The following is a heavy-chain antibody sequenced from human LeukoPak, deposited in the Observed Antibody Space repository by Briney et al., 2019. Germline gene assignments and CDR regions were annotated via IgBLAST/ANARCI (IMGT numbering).Heavy chain of an antibody. CDR2: ISSNGGST. V-gene: IGHV3-64*01. CDR3: ASSTSLLDAFDI. Sequence: GGSLRLSCAASGFTFISYGMHWVRQAPGKGLEYVSAISSNGGSTYYANSVKGRFTISRDNSKNTLYLQMGSLRAEDMAVYYCASSTSLLDAFDIWAKGQWSPSLQ. CDR1: GFTFISYG. D-gene: IGHD2/OR15-2a*01. J-gene: IGHJ3*02.